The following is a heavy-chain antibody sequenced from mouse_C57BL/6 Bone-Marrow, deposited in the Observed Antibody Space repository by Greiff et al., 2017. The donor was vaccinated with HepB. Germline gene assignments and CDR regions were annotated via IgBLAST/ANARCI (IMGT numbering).Heavy chain of an antibody. Sequence: VQVVESGAELARPGASVKLSCKASGYTFTSYGISWVKQSTGQGLEWIGEIYPRSGNTYYNEKFKGKATLTADKSSSTAYMELRSLTSEDSAVYFCARIGVYDGYHAMDYWGQGTSVTVSS. CDR2: IYPRSGNT. CDR1: GYTFTSYG. V-gene: IGHV1-81*01. J-gene: IGHJ4*01. CDR3: ARIGVYDGYHAMDY. D-gene: IGHD2-3*01.